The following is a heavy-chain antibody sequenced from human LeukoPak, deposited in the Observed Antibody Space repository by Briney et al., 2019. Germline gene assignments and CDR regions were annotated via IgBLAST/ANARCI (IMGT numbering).Heavy chain of an antibody. CDR3: ARDLVSGPSRGLDV. J-gene: IGHJ6*02. CDR2: ISYTGTT. D-gene: IGHD2-15*01. CDR1: GGSISSDDYY. Sequence: SETLSLTCTVSGGSISSDDYYWSWIRQPPGKGLEWIGHISYTGTTYDTPSLRSRVTISIDTSKKQFSLNLSSVTVADTAVYYCARDLVSGPSRGLDVWGQGTTVTVSS. V-gene: IGHV4-30-4*01.